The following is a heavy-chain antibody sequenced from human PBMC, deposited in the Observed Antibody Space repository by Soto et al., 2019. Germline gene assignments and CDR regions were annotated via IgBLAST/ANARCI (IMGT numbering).Heavy chain of an antibody. CDR2: IYYSGST. CDR1: GGSISSGDYY. J-gene: IGHJ4*02. CDR3: ARARGGGSCYCDY. Sequence: QVQLQESGPGLVKPSQTLSLTCTVSGGSISSGDYYWSWIRQPPGKGLEWIGYIYYSGSTYSNPSLKSRVTISVDTSKNQFSLKLSSVTAADTAVDYCARARGGGSCYCDYWGQGTLVTVSS. D-gene: IGHD2-15*01. V-gene: IGHV4-30-4*01.